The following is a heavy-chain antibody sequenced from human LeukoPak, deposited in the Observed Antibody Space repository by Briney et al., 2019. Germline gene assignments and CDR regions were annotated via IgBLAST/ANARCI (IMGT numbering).Heavy chain of an antibody. Sequence: EASVKVSCKASGGTFSSYAISWVRQAPGQGLEWMGRIIPILGIANYAQKFQGRVTITADKSTRTAYMELSSLRSEDTAVYYCASSIAAADDAFDIWGQGTMVTVSS. V-gene: IGHV1-69*04. J-gene: IGHJ3*02. CDR2: IIPILGIA. D-gene: IGHD6-13*01. CDR1: GGTFSSYA. CDR3: ASSIAAADDAFDI.